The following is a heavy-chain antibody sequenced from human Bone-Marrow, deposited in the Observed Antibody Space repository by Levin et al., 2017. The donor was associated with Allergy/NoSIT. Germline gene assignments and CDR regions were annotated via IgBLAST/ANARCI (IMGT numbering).Heavy chain of an antibody. D-gene: IGHD1-26*01. J-gene: IGHJ4*02. CDR3: QVGAGELDY. CDR2: IKSKTDGGAR. CDR1: GFTFPNAW. V-gene: IGHV3-15*01. Sequence: LSLTCAASGFTFPNAWMNWVRQTPGKGLEWVGRIKSKTDGGARDYAAPVKGRFTILRDDSESTLYLQMNSLKTEDTAVYYCQVGAGELDYWGQGTLVTVSS.